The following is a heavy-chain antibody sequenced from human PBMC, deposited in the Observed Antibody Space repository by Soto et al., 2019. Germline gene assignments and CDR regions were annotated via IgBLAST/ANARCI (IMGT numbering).Heavy chain of an antibody. CDR3: ARSPGDSAWFDP. CDR2: IYYSGST. V-gene: IGHV4-39*01. D-gene: IGHD7-27*01. CDR1: GGSISSSSYY. Sequence: KPSETLSLTCTVSGGSISSSSYYWGWIRQPPGKGLEWIGGIYYSGSTYYNPSLKSRVTISVDTSKNQFSLKLSSVTAADTAVYYCARSPGDSAWFDPWGQGTLVTVSS. J-gene: IGHJ5*02.